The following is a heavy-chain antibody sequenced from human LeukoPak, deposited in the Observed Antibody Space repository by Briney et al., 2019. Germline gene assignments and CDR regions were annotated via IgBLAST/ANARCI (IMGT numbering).Heavy chain of an antibody. J-gene: IGHJ4*02. V-gene: IGHV4-59*01. CDR1: GGSISSYY. D-gene: IGHD2-15*01. Sequence: SETLSLTCTVSGGSISSYYWSWIRQPPEKGLEWIGYIYYSGSTNYNPSLKSRVTISVDTSKNQFSLKLSSVTAADTAVYYCARDSPDCSGGSCYSGWGQGTLVTVSS. CDR2: IYYSGST. CDR3: ARDSPDCSGGSCYSG.